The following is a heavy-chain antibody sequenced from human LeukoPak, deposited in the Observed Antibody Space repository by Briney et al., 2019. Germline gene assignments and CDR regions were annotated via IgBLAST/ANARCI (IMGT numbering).Heavy chain of an antibody. CDR3: ARRGRAYCGGDCYFARGYFQH. CDR2: INHSGST. CDR1: GGSFSGYY. Sequence: ASETLSLTCAVYGGSFSGYYWSWIRQPPGKGLEWIGEINHSGSTNYNPSLKSRVTISVDTSKNQFSLKLSSVTAADTAVYYCARRGRAYCGGDCYFARGYFQHWGQGTLVTVSS. D-gene: IGHD2-21*02. V-gene: IGHV4-34*01. J-gene: IGHJ1*01.